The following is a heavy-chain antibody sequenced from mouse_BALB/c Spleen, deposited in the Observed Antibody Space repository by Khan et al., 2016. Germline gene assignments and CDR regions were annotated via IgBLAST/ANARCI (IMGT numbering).Heavy chain of an antibody. CDR3: ASFGSSL. CDR1: GYSFTDYF. CDR2: INPYSGDT. Sequence: VQLQQSGPELVKPGASVKISCKASGYSFTDYFMNWVMQSHGKSLKWIGRINPYSGDTFYNQRFKGKATLTVDKSSSTAHMDLRSLASEDSAVYFCASFGSSLWGQGTSVTVSS. D-gene: IGHD1-1*01. J-gene: IGHJ4*01. V-gene: IGHV1-20*02.